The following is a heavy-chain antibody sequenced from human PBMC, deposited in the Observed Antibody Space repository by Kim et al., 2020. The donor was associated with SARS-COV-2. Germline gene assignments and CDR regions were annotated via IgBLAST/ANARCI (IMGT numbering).Heavy chain of an antibody. CDR2: MNPNSGNT. D-gene: IGHD2-2*01. CDR1: GYTFTSYD. CDR3: ARAFVVVPGLVKRYWFDP. J-gene: IGHJ5*02. V-gene: IGHV1-8*01. Sequence: ASVKVSCKASGYTFTSYDINWVRQATGQGLEWMGWMNPNSGNTGYAQKFQGRVTMTRNTPISTAYMELSSLRSEDTAVYYCARAFVVVPGLVKRYWFDPWGQGTLVTVSS.